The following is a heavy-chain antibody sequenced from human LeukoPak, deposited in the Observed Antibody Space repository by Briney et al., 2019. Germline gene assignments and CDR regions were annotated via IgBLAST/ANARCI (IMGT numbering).Heavy chain of an antibody. D-gene: IGHD6-19*01. CDR3: ARGFMYSSGWYYFDY. V-gene: IGHV4-34*01. J-gene: IGHJ4*02. Sequence: PSETLSLTCAVYGGSFSGYYWSWIRQPPGKGLEWIGEINHSGSTNYNPSFKSRVTISVDTSKNQFSLKLSSVTAADTAVYYCARGFMYSSGWYYFDYWGQGTLVTVSS. CDR1: GGSFSGYY. CDR2: INHSGST.